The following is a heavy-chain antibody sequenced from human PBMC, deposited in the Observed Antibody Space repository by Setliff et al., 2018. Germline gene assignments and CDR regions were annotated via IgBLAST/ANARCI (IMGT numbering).Heavy chain of an antibody. J-gene: IGHJ4*02. CDR2: IYPGDSDA. D-gene: IGHD1-26*01. Sequence: GESLKISCKGSGYTFTNSWINWVRQMPGKGLEWRGIIYPGDSDATYSPSFQGQVTIPADKSITTAYLQWSSLRASDTAIYYCARSLVGATYSVYFDYWGQGALVTVSS. V-gene: IGHV5-51*01. CDR3: ARSLVGATYSVYFDY. CDR1: GYTFTNSW.